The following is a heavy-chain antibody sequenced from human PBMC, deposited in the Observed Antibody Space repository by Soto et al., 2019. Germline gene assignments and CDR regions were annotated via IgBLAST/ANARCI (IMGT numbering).Heavy chain of an antibody. D-gene: IGHD5-12*01. J-gene: IGHJ6*02. CDR1: GGSISSYY. Sequence: SETLSLTCTVSGGSISSYYWTWIRQPPGKGLEWIGYIYYSGSTNYNPSLKTRVTISLDTSKNQFSLKLTSVTAADTAVYYCAKGPSGDGYNPYYYYGLGVWGQGTTVTVSS. CDR2: IYYSGST. CDR3: AKGPSGDGYNPYYYYGLGV. V-gene: IGHV4-59*01.